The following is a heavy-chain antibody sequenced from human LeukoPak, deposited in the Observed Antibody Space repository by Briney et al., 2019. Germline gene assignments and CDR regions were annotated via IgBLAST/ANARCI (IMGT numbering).Heavy chain of an antibody. D-gene: IGHD3-22*01. CDR1: GGSISSYY. V-gene: IGHV4-59*08. CDR3: ARMRGTDDSSGYYVRVLDY. CDR2: IYYSGST. J-gene: IGHJ4*02. Sequence: SETLSLTCTVSGGSISSYYWSWIRQPPGKGLEWIGYIYYSGSTNYNPSLKSRVTISVDTSKNQFSLKLSSVIAADTAVYYCARMRGTDDSSGYYVRVLDYWGQGTLVTVSS.